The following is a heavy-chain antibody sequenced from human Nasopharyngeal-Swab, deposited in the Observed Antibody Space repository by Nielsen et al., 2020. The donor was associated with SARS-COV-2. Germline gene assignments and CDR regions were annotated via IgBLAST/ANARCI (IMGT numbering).Heavy chain of an antibody. Sequence: GGSLRLSCAASGFPVSSNYMSWVRQAPGTGLEWVSGISYGGGSTSYADSAKGRFTNSRDNSKKTLYLQMNSLTAEDTAVYYCAKVLAAAVAYYYGMDVWGQGTTVTVSS. J-gene: IGHJ6*02. CDR3: AKVLAAAVAYYYGMDV. D-gene: IGHD6-13*01. V-gene: IGHV3-53*01. CDR1: GFPVSSNY. CDR2: ISYGGGST.